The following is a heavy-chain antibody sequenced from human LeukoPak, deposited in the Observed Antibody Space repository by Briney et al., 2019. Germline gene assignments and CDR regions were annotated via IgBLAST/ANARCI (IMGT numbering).Heavy chain of an antibody. CDR1: GFTFSSDW. CDR2: IKPDGTYT. J-gene: IGHJ5*02. Sequence: GGSLRLSCVASGFTFSSDWMYWVRQAPGKGPVWVSGIKPDGTYTHYADSVKGRFTISRDDAKNTLHLQMNSLRVEDTAVYYCANYWYPWGQGTMVTVSS. D-gene: IGHD2-8*02. CDR3: ANYWYP. V-gene: IGHV3-74*01.